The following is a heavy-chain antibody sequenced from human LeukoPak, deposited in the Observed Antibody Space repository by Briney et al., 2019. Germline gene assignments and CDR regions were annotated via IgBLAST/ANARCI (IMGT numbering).Heavy chain of an antibody. Sequence: EASVKVSCKTSGYMFSTYRISWVRQASGQGLEWMGWISSHNGNTNYAQKFQGRVTITRDTSASTAYMELSSLRPEDMAVYYCARGGLRGYSYGLSFDYWGQGTLVTVSS. V-gene: IGHV1-18*03. CDR1: GYMFSTYR. CDR2: ISSHNGNT. D-gene: IGHD5-18*01. CDR3: ARGGLRGYSYGLSFDY. J-gene: IGHJ4*02.